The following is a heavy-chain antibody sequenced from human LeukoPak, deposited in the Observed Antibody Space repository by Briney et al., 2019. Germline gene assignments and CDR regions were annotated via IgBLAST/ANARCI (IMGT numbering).Heavy chain of an antibody. CDR2: IYHSGST. V-gene: IGHV4-4*02. J-gene: IGHJ4*02. D-gene: IGHD6-19*01. CDR1: GGSISSSNW. Sequence: SGTLSLTCAASGGSISSSNWWSWVRQPPGKGLEWIGEIYHSGSTNYNPSLKSRVTISVDKSKNQFSLKLSSVTAADTAVYYCASGRGAVAGSWGYWGQGTLVTVSS. CDR3: ASGRGAVAGSWGY.